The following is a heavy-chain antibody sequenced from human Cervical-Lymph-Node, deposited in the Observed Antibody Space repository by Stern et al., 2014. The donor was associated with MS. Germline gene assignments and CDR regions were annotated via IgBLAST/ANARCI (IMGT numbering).Heavy chain of an antibody. CDR2: LYYSGST. J-gene: IGHJ3*02. D-gene: IGHD3-22*01. Sequence: QVQLQESGPGLVKPSQTLSLTCTVSGGSISSGGYYWSWIRQHPGKGLEWIGYLYYSGSTYYNPSLKSRVTISVDTSKNQFSLKLSSVTAADTAVYYCARGAYDSSGYYGPDDAFDIWGQGTMVTVSS. V-gene: IGHV4-31*03. CDR1: GGSISSGGYY. CDR3: ARGAYDSSGYYGPDDAFDI.